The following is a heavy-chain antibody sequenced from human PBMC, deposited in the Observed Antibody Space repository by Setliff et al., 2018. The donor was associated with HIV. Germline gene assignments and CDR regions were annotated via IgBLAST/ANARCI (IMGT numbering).Heavy chain of an antibody. CDR3: ARHRGSYLDPLDV. V-gene: IGHV4-4*08. D-gene: IGHD1-26*01. Sequence: SETLSLTCTVSGGSISSYFWSWIRQPPGKGLEWIGYIYTNGSTNYNPSLKSRVTMSVDTSKNQFTLNLNSVTAADTAVYYCARHRGSYLDPLDVWGRGTMVTVSS. CDR1: GGSISSYF. CDR2: IYTNGST. J-gene: IGHJ3*01.